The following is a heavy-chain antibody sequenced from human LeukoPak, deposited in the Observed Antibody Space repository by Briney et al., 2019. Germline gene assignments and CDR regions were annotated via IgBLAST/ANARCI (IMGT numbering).Heavy chain of an antibody. V-gene: IGHV1-69*06. CDR2: IIPIFGTA. CDR1: GGTFSSYA. Sequence: GASVKVSCKASGGTFSSYAISWVRQAPGQGLEWMGGIIPIFGTANYAQKFQGRVTITADKSTSTAYMELSSLRSEDTAVYYCARHSGKNSGYDYAFDYWGQGTLVIVSS. CDR3: ARHSGKNSGYDYAFDY. J-gene: IGHJ4*02. D-gene: IGHD5-12*01.